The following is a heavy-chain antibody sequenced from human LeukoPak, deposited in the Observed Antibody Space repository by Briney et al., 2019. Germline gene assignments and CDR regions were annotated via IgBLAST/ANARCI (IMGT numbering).Heavy chain of an antibody. CDR3: AKDPSPSGYSYDGAFDY. J-gene: IGHJ4*02. D-gene: IGHD5-18*01. CDR1: GFTVSSYA. CDR2: ISGSGGST. V-gene: IGHV3-23*01. Sequence: GGSLRLSCAASGFTVSSYAMSWVRQAPGKGLEWVSAISGSGGSTYYADSVKGRFTISRDNSKNTLYLQMNSLRAEDTAVYYCAKDPSPSGYSYDGAFDYWGQGTLVTVSS.